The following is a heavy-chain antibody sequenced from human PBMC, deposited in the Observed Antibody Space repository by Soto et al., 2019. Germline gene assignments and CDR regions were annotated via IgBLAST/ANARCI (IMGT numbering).Heavy chain of an antibody. Sequence: SETLSLTCAVSGGSLSSSNWWSWVRQPPGKGLEWIGEIYHSGSTNYNTSLKSRVTISVDKSKKQFSLKLSSVTAAGTAVYYCARRPDSSSWYYYYGMDVWGQGTTVTVSS. CDR2: IYHSGST. CDR1: GGSLSSSNW. V-gene: IGHV4-4*02. J-gene: IGHJ6*02. CDR3: ARRPDSSSWYYYYGMDV. D-gene: IGHD6-13*01.